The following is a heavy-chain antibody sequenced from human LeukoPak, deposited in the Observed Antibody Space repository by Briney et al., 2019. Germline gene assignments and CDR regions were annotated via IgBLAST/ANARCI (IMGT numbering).Heavy chain of an antibody. D-gene: IGHD5-12*01. CDR1: GGSISSGGYS. Sequence: PSQTLSLTCAVSGGSISSGGYSWSWIRQPPGKGLEWIGYIYHSGSTYYNPSLKSRVTISVDTSKNQFSLKLSSVTAADTAVYYCARGKWLRLRAGFDYWGQGTLVTVSS. CDR3: ARGKWLRLRAGFDY. J-gene: IGHJ4*02. CDR2: IYHSGST. V-gene: IGHV4-30-2*01.